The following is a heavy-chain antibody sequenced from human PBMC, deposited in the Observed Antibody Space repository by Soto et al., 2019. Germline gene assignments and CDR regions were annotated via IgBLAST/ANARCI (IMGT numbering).Heavy chain of an antibody. J-gene: IGHJ6*02. CDR2: ISYDGSNK. CDR3: AKGKSVGMDV. CDR1: GFTFSSYG. Sequence: QVQLVESGGGVVQPGRYLRLSCAASGFTFSSYGMHWVRQAPGKGLEWVAVISYDGSNKYYADSVKGRFTISRDNSKNTLYLQMNSLRAEDTAVYYCAKGKSVGMDVWGQGTTVTVSS. V-gene: IGHV3-30*18. D-gene: IGHD3-3*01.